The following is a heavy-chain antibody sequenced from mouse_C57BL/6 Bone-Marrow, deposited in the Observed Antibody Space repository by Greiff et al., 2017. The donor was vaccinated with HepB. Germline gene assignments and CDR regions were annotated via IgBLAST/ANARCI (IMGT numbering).Heavy chain of an antibody. CDR3: ARAFPYYYGRSYGYIDD. D-gene: IGHD1-1*01. V-gene: IGHV1-66*01. Sequence: QVHVKQSGPELVKPGASVKISCKASGYSFTSYYIHWVKQRPGQGLEWIGWIYPGSGNTKYNEKVKGKATLTADTSSSTAYMQLSSLTSEDSAVYYWARAFPYYYGRSYGYIDDWGTGTTVTVSS. CDR1: GYSFTSYY. CDR2: IYPGSGNT. J-gene: IGHJ1*03.